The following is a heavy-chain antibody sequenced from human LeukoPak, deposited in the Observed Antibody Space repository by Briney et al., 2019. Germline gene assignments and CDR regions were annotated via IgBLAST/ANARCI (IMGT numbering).Heavy chain of an antibody. V-gene: IGHV4-30-2*03. CDR1: GGSVTNGGYS. CDR2: IYHSGST. J-gene: IGHJ4*02. Sequence: SQTLSLTCTVSGGSVTNGGYSWSWIRQPPGKGLEWIGYIYHSGSTYYNPSLKSRVTISVDTSKNQFSLKLSSVTAADTAVYYCARHGRYSGYDWGAFDYWGQGTLVTVSS. CDR3: ARHGRYSGYDWGAFDY. D-gene: IGHD5-12*01.